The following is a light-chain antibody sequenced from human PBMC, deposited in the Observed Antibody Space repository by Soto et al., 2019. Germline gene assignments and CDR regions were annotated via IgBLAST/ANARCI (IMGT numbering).Light chain of an antibody. CDR1: QTITSSQ. CDR3: QQYGSLPFT. J-gene: IGKJ4*01. V-gene: IGKV3-20*01. Sequence: EIVLTQSPGTLSLSPGERATLSCRASQTITSSQLAWYQHRPGQAPRLLTYGASSRASGIPDRFSGSGSGTDFTLNISRLESADFAVYYCQQYGSLPFTFGGGTKVEIK. CDR2: GAS.